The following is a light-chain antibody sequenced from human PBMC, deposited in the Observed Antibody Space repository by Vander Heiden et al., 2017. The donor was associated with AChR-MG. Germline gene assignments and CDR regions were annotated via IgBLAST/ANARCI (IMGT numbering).Light chain of an antibody. V-gene: IGLV1-44*01. CDR1: SSNIGSNT. J-gene: IGLJ2*01. CDR3: AAWDDTLKAWV. CDR2: SND. Sequence: QSVLTQPPSASGTPGQRATISCSGSSSNIGSNTVNWYQQRPGTAPNLLIYSNDQRPSEVPDRFSGSKSGTSASLAISGLQSEDEADYYCAAWDDTLKAWVFGGGTKVTVL.